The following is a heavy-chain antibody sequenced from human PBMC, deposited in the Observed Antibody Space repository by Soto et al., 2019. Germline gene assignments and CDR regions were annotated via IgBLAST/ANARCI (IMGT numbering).Heavy chain of an antibody. CDR3: ARDHARYYYYSSGPFDY. CDR2: INAGNGNT. CDR1: GYTFTSYA. Sequence: QVQLVQSGAEVKKPGASVKVSCKASGYTFTSYAMHWVRQAPGQRLEWMGWINAGNGNTKYSQKFQGRVTITRDTAVSRAYMELSSLRSEDTAVYYCARDHARYYYYSSGPFDYWGQGTLVSVSS. D-gene: IGHD3-22*01. J-gene: IGHJ4*02. V-gene: IGHV1-3*01.